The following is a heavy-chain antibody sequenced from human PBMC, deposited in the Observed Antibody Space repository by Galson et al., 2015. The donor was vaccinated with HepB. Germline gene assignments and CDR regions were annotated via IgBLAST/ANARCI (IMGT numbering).Heavy chain of an antibody. D-gene: IGHD3-22*01. CDR3: AKGIYDSSGYYTARGFDY. CDR2: ISGSGGST. Sequence: SLRLYCAASGVTFNSYAMSWVRQAPGKGLEWVSGISGSGGSTYDADSVKGRFNISRDSSKNTVYLQMNILRVEDTAVYYCAKGIYDSSGYYTARGFDYWGQGTLVTVSS. CDR1: GVTFNSYA. V-gene: IGHV3-23*01. J-gene: IGHJ4*02.